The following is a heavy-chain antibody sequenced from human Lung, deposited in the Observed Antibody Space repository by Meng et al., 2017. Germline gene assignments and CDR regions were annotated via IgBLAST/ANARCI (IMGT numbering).Heavy chain of an antibody. V-gene: IGHV4-39*01. CDR3: ARHLATEYYYYGMDV. CDR1: GGSISSSRYY. D-gene: IGHD3-16*01. CDR2: IYYSGST. J-gene: IGHJ6*02. Sequence: QLQLQESVPGLVKPSETLSSTCTVSGGSISSSRYYWGWIRQPPGKGLEWIGSIYYSGSTYYSPSLKSRVTISVDTSKNQLSLKLSSVTAADTAVYYCARHLATEYYYYGMDVWGQGTTVTVSS.